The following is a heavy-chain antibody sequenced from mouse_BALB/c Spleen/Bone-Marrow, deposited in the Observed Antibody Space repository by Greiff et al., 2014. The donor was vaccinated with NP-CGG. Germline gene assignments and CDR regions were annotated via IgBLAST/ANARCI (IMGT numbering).Heavy chain of an antibody. J-gene: IGHJ3*01. CDR3: AGNYGYGKSFAY. D-gene: IGHD2-2*01. CDR1: GFNIKDTY. CDR2: IDPANGNT. V-gene: IGHV14-3*02. Sequence: EVQLQQSGAELVKPGASVKLSCTASGFNIKDTYMHWVKQRPEQGLEWIGRIDPANGNTKYDPKFQGKATITADTSSNTAYLQLSSLASEDTAVNYCAGNYGYGKSFAYWGQGTLVTVSA.